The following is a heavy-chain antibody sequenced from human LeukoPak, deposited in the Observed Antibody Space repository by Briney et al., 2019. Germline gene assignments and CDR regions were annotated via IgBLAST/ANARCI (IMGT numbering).Heavy chain of an antibody. CDR3: TRIQLERRGGFDP. Sequence: GGSLRLSCTASGFTFGDYAMSWVRQAPGKGLEWVGFIRSKAYGGTTEYAASVKGRFTISRDDSKSIAYLQMNSLKTEDTAVYYCTRIQLERRGGFDPWGQGTLVTVSS. V-gene: IGHV3-49*04. CDR2: IRSKAYGGTT. D-gene: IGHD1-1*01. CDR1: GFTFGDYA. J-gene: IGHJ5*02.